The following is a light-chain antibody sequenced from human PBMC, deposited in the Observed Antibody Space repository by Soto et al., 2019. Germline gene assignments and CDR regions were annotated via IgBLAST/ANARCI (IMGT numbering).Light chain of an antibody. CDR3: QQYNNWLYT. CDR2: GAS. V-gene: IGKV3-15*01. Sequence: IVMTQSPATLSVSPGERATLSCRARQNVTSKLAWYQHKPGQAPRLLIYGASTRATGIPARFSGSGSGTEFTLTISSLQSEDFAVYYCQQYNNWLYTFGQGTKLEIK. J-gene: IGKJ2*01. CDR1: QNVTSK.